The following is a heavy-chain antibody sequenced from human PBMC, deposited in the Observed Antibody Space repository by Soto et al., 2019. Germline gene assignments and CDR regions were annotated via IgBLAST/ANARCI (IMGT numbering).Heavy chain of an antibody. CDR3: AAVTGTIYYYYGMDV. CDR1: GFTFTSSA. J-gene: IGHJ6*02. V-gene: IGHV1-58*01. Sequence: GASVKVSCKASGFTFTSSAVQWVRQARGQRLEWIGWIVVGSGNTNYAQKFQERVTITRDMSTSTAYMELSSLRSEDTAVYYCAAVTGTIYYYYGMDVWGQGTTVTVS. D-gene: IGHD1-7*01. CDR2: IVVGSGNT.